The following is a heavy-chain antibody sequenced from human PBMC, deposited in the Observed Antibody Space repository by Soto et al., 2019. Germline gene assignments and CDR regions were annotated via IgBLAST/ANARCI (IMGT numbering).Heavy chain of an antibody. Sequence: PGGSLRLSCAASGFTFSSYAMSWVRQAPGKGLEWVSAISGSGGSTYYADSVKGRFTISRDNSKNTLYLQMNSLRAEDTAVYYCAKLLRYFDWLLPGDYFDYWGQGTLVTVSS. J-gene: IGHJ4*02. V-gene: IGHV3-23*01. CDR2: ISGSGGST. CDR1: GFTFSSYA. D-gene: IGHD3-9*01. CDR3: AKLLRYFDWLLPGDYFDY.